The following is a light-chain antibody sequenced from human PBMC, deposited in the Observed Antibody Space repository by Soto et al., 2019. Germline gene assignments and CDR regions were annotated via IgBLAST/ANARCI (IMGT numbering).Light chain of an antibody. Sequence: EIVLTQSPATLSLSPGERATLSCRASQSVSSYLAWYQQKPGQAPRLLIYDASNRATGIPARFSGSGSETKFTLTISSLQSEDFAVYYCQQRSNWPPSITFGQGTRLEIK. V-gene: IGKV3-11*01. CDR1: QSVSSY. CDR2: DAS. J-gene: IGKJ5*01. CDR3: QQRSNWPPSIT.